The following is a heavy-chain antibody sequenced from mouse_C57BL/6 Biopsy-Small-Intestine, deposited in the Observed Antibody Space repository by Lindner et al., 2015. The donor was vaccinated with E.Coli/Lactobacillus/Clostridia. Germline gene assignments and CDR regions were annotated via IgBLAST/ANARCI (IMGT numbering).Heavy chain of an antibody. D-gene: IGHD1-1*01. Sequence: EVQLQESGPELVKPGASVKISCKASGYSFTGYYMNWVKQSPEKSLEWIGEINPSTGGTTYNQKFKAKATLTVDKSSSTAYMQLKSLTSEDSAVYYCARGITTVDYYAMDYWGQGTSVTVSS. CDR1: GYSFTGYY. V-gene: IGHV1-42*01. CDR3: ARGITTVDYYAMDY. J-gene: IGHJ4*01. CDR2: INPSTGGT.